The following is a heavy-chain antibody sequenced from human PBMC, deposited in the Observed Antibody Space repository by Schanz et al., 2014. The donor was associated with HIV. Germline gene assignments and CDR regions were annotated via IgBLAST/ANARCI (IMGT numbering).Heavy chain of an antibody. CDR2: ISPYNGNT. Sequence: QVQLVQSGAEVKRPGASVKVSCRASGYIFTDYHMLWVRQAPGQGLEWMGWISPYNGNTNYGQKFQGRVTMTADISTSTAYMELRSLRSDDTAVYYCAREGRLVAGCDYWGQGTLVTVAS. D-gene: IGHD6-6*01. CDR1: GYIFTDYH. J-gene: IGHJ4*02. CDR3: AREGRLVAGCDY. V-gene: IGHV1-18*04.